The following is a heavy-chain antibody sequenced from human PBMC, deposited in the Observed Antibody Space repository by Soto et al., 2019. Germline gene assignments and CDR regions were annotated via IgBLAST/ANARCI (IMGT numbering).Heavy chain of an antibody. CDR1: GFTFSYYY. V-gene: IGHV3-11*01. CDR3: ARDSRVYYGSGSSVDG. J-gene: IGHJ4*02. D-gene: IGHD3-10*01. Sequence: GGSLRLSCAASGFTFSYYYMSWIRQSPGKGLEWISYISSSGNTVYYADSVEGRFTISRDNAQNSLYLQMNNLRAEDTAVYYCARDSRVYYGSGSSVDGWGQGTLVTVSS. CDR2: ISSSGNTV.